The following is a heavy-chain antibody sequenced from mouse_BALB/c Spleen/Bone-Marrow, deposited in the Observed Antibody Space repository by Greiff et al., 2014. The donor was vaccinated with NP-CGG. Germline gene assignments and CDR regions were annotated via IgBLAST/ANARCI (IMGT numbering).Heavy chain of an antibody. CDR2: IYPGDGST. CDR1: GYTFTRYF. CDR3: ARGAPYYFDY. J-gene: IGHJ2*01. Sequence: QVQLQQSGPELVKPGASVKMSCKASGYTFTRYFIHWVKQRPGQGLEWIGWIYPGDGSTNYNEKFKGKTTLTADKSSSTAYMLLSSLTSEDSAIYFCARGAPYYFDYWGQGTTLTVSS. V-gene: IGHV1S56*01. D-gene: IGHD3-1*01.